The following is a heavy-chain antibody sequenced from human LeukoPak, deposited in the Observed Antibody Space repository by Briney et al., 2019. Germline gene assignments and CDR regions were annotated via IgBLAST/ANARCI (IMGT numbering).Heavy chain of an antibody. Sequence: VASVKVSCKASGGTFSSYAISWVRQAPGQGLEWMGRIIAILGIANYAQKFQGRVTITADKSTSTAYMELSSLRSEDTVVYYCARDPSNYYFDYWGQGTLVTVSS. CDR3: ARDPSNYYFDY. V-gene: IGHV1-69*04. CDR1: GGTFSSYA. J-gene: IGHJ4*02. CDR2: IIAILGIA.